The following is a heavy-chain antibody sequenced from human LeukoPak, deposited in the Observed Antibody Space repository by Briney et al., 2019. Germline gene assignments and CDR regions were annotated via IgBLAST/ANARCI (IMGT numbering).Heavy chain of an antibody. J-gene: IGHJ3*02. CDR3: ARENTMVRGAFDAFDI. CDR2: IYYSGST. D-gene: IGHD3-10*01. V-gene: IGHV4-59*01. CDR1: GGSFSGSY. Sequence: SETLSLTCAVYGGSFSGSYWSWIRQPPGKGLEWIGYIYYSGSTNYNPSLKSRVTILVDTSNNQFSLRLNSVTAADTAVYYCARENTMVRGAFDAFDIWGQGTMVTVSS.